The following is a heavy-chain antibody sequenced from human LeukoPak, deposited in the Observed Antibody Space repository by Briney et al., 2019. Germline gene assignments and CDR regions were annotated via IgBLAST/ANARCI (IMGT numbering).Heavy chain of an antibody. CDR2: ISYDGSNK. D-gene: IGHD1/OR15-1a*01. J-gene: IGHJ4*02. Sequence: GGSLRLSCAASGFTFSSYGMHWVRQAPGKGLEWVAVISYDGSNKYYADSVKGRFTISRDNSKNTLYLQMNSLRAGDTAVYYCATTTHDYGDYWGQGTLVTVSS. V-gene: IGHV3-30*03. CDR3: ATTTHDYGDY. CDR1: GFTFSSYG.